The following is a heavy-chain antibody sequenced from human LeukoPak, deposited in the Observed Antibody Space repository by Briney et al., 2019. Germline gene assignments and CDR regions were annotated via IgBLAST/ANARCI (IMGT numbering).Heavy chain of an antibody. Sequence: GGSLRLSCTASGFTLSSYWMSWVRQAPGKGLEWVANIKQDGSEKYYVDSVKGRFTISRDNAKNSLYLQMNSLRAEDTAVYYCARLNNWNDVYYYYYMDVWGKGTTVTVSS. J-gene: IGHJ6*03. V-gene: IGHV3-7*01. D-gene: IGHD1-1*01. CDR2: IKQDGSEK. CDR3: ARLNNWNDVYYYYYMDV. CDR1: GFTLSSYW.